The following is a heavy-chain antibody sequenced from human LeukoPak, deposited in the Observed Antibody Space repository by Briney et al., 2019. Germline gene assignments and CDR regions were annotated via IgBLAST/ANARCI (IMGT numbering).Heavy chain of an antibody. CDR3: ARENYCSGGSCYSFDY. CDR2: INHSGST. V-gene: IGHV4-34*01. J-gene: IGHJ4*02. D-gene: IGHD2-15*01. Sequence: SETLSLTCAVYGGSFSGYYWSWIRQPPGKGLEWIGEINHSGSTNYNPSLKSRVTISVDTSKNQFSLKLSSETAADTAVYYCARENYCSGGSCYSFDYWGQGTLVTVSS. CDR1: GGSFSGYY.